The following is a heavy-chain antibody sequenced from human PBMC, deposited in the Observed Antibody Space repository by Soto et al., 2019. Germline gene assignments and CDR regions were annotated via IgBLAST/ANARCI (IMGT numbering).Heavy chain of an antibody. D-gene: IGHD6-13*01. Sequence: SETLSLTCTVSAGSITSDTYYWGWIRQPPGKGLEWIGSIYYSGSTYYNPSLKSRVTISIDTSKNQFSLKLSSVTAADTAVYYCANRIAAAGFYYYYYGMDVWGQGTTVTVSS. CDR1: AGSITSDTYY. CDR2: IYYSGST. CDR3: ANRIAAAGFYYYYYGMDV. V-gene: IGHV4-39*01. J-gene: IGHJ6*02.